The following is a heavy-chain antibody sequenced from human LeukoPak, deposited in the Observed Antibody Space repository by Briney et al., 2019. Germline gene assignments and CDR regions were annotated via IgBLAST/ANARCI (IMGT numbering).Heavy chain of an antibody. CDR1: GGTFSSYT. D-gene: IGHD6-13*01. Sequence: ASVKVSCKSSGGTFSSYTISWVRQAPGQGLEWMGGIIPLFGTPDYAQKFQGRVTITADKSTSTAYMELSSLRSEDTAVYYCARGEYSSSWYPGGNDYWGQGTLVTVSS. CDR3: ARGEYSSSWYPGGNDY. J-gene: IGHJ4*02. V-gene: IGHV1-69*06. CDR2: IIPLFGTP.